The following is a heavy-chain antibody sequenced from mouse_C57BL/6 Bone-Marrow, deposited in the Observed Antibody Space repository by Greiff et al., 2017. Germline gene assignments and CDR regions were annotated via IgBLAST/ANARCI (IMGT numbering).Heavy chain of an antibody. J-gene: IGHJ1*03. CDR3: AHGNDFYWCFAV. CDR2: IAPNSGGT. Sequence: QVQLQQPGAELVKPGASVKLSCKASGYTFTSYWMHWVKQRPGRGLEWIGRIAPNSGGTKYNEKFKSKATLTVDKPSSTAYMQLSSLTSEDSAVYYCAHGNDFYWCFAVWGTGTTVTVSS. CDR1: GYTFTSYW. V-gene: IGHV1-72*01. D-gene: IGHD2-2*01.